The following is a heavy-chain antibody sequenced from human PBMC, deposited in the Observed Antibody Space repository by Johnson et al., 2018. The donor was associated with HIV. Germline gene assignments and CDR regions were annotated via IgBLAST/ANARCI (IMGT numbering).Heavy chain of an antibody. Sequence: VQLVESGGGLVQPGGSLRLSCAASGFTVSRNYMSWVRQAPGKGLEWVSVIFSGGTTYYADSVNGRFTISRDNSKNTLYLQMNSLRAEDTALYYCARACRDGYTCDAFDIWGQGTMVTVSS. J-gene: IGHJ3*02. CDR1: GFTVSRNY. CDR2: IFSGGTT. V-gene: IGHV3-66*01. D-gene: IGHD5-24*01. CDR3: ARACRDGYTCDAFDI.